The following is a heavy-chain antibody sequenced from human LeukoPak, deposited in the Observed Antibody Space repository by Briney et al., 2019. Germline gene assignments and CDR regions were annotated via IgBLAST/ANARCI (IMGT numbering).Heavy chain of an antibody. Sequence: PGGSLRLSCAASGFTFSSYAMSWVRQAPGKGLEWAANIKPDGSERFYVDSVKGRFTISRDNAKNSVYLQINSLRAEDTAVYYCARDDYGSYWGQGTLVTVSS. V-gene: IGHV3-7*01. J-gene: IGHJ4*02. D-gene: IGHD4-17*01. CDR3: ARDDYGSY. CDR2: IKPDGSER. CDR1: GFTFSSYA.